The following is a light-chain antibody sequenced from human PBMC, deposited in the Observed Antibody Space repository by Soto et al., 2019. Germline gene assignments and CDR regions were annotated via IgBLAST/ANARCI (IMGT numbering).Light chain of an antibody. CDR1: SSNIGNNY. CDR2: ENN. V-gene: IGLV1-51*02. CDR3: GTWDSSLSAYV. Sequence: QSVLTQPPSVSAAPGQKVTISCSGSSSNIGNNYVSWYQQLPGTAPKLLIYENNKRPSGIPDRFSGSKSGTSATLGITGLQTGDEADYYCGTWDSSLSAYVFATGTSSPS. J-gene: IGLJ1*01.